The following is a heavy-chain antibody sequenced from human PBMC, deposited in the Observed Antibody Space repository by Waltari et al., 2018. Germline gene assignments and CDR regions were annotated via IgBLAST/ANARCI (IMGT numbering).Heavy chain of an antibody. Sequence: QVQLVQSGAEVKKPGSSVKVSCKASGGTFSSYAISWVRQAPGQGLEWMGGIIPIFGTANYAQKFQGRATITADESTSTAYMELSSLRSEDTAVYYCARVEAVAGIARGYWYFDLWAVAPWSLSPQ. D-gene: IGHD6-19*01. J-gene: IGHJ2*01. CDR2: IIPIFGTA. CDR1: GGTFSSYA. CDR3: ARVEAVAGIARGYWYFDL. V-gene: IGHV1-69*01.